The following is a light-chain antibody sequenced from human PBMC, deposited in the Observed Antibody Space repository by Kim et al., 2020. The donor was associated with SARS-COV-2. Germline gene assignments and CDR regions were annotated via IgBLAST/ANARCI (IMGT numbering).Light chain of an antibody. Sequence: ASVGDRVTITCRASQSISSYLNWYQQKPGKAPKLLIYAASSLQSGVPSRFSGSGSGTDFTLTISSLQPEDFTTYYCQQSYSTPRTFGQGTKVDIK. CDR3: QQSYSTPRT. J-gene: IGKJ1*01. V-gene: IGKV1-39*01. CDR1: QSISSY. CDR2: AAS.